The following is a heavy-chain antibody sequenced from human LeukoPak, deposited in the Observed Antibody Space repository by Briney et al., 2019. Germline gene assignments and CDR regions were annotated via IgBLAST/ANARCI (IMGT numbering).Heavy chain of an antibody. J-gene: IGHJ4*02. V-gene: IGHV3-21*01. Sequence: GGSLRLSCAASGFTFSTYSMNWVRQAPGKGLEWVSSISSSSSYIYYADSVKGRFTISRDNAKNSLYLQMNSLRAEDMAVYYCARDGRGAVAGFGYWGQGTLVTVSS. CDR1: GFTFSTYS. CDR2: ISSSSSYI. CDR3: ARDGRGAVAGFGY. D-gene: IGHD6-19*01.